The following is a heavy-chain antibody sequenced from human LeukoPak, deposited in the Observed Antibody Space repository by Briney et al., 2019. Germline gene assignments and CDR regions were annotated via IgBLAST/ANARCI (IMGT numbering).Heavy chain of an antibody. D-gene: IGHD6-25*01. CDR3: ARFQGGGWDV. CDR1: GFTFSTYW. J-gene: IGHJ6*02. CDR2: IKQDGSEK. V-gene: IGHV3-7*01. Sequence: GGSLRLSCAASGFTFSTYWMSWVRQAPVKGLEWGANIKQDGSEKYYVDSAKGRFTVSRDNAKNSLFLQMNSLRVEDTAVYYCARFQGGGWDVWGQGTTVTVSS.